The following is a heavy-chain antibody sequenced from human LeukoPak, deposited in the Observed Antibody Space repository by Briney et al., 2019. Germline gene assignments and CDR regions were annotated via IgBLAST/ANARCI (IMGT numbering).Heavy chain of an antibody. J-gene: IGHJ5*02. CDR1: GGSISSSSYY. CDR3: ARASSIAARLPRPNWFDP. D-gene: IGHD6-6*01. V-gene: IGHV4-39*07. Sequence: SETLSLTCTVSGGSISSSSYYWGWIRQPPGKGLEWIGSIYYSGSTYYNPSLESRVTISVDTSKNQFSLRLSSVTAADTAVYYCARASSIAARLPRPNWFDPWGQGTLVTVSS. CDR2: IYYSGST.